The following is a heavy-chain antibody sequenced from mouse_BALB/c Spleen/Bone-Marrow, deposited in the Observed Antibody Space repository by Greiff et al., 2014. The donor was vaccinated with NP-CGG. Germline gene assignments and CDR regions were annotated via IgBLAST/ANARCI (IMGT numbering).Heavy chain of an antibody. Sequence: VQLQQSGAELMKPGASMKISCKATGYTFSSYWIEWVKQRPGHGLEWIGEILPGSGSTNYNESFKGKATFTADTSSNTAYMQLSSLTSEDSAVYYCARAYYVNYDAMDYWGQGTSVTVSS. CDR1: GYTFSSYW. V-gene: IGHV1-9*01. D-gene: IGHD2-10*01. J-gene: IGHJ4*01. CDR3: ARAYYVNYDAMDY. CDR2: ILPGSGST.